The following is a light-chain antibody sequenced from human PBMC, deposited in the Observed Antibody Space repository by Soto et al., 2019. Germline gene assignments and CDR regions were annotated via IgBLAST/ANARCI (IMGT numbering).Light chain of an antibody. CDR1: RSTSNY. Sequence: DIQMTQSPSSLSASVGDRVTITCRASRSTSNYLNWYQQKPGKAPKVLIYAVSSLQSGVTSRFSGSGSGTDFTLNIRSLQPEDFATYYCQQSHSIPLTFGQGTKVDSK. V-gene: IGKV1-39*01. J-gene: IGKJ1*01. CDR3: QQSHSIPLT. CDR2: AVS.